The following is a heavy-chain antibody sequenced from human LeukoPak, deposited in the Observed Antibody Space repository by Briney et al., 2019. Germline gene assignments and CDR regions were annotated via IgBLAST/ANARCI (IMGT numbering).Heavy chain of an antibody. CDR1: GGSISSHY. D-gene: IGHD3-3*01. CDR3: ARAAYYDFWSGDRINWFDP. CDR2: IYYSGST. V-gene: IGHV4-59*11. J-gene: IGHJ5*02. Sequence: PSETLSLTCTVSGGSISSHYWSWIRQPPGKGLEWIGYIYYSGSTNYNPSLKSRVTISVDTSKNQFSLKLSSVTAADPAVYYCARAAYYDFWSGDRINWFDPWGQGTLVTVSS.